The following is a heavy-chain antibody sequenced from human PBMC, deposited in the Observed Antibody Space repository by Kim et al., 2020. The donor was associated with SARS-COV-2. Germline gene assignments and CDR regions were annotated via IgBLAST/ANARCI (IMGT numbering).Heavy chain of an antibody. Sequence: GGSLRLSCAASGFTVSSNYMSWVRQAPGKGLEWVSVIYSGGSTYYADSVKGRFTISRDNSKNTLYLQMNSLRAEDTAVYYCASGGSTLDFDYWGQGTLATVSS. D-gene: IGHD3-10*01. CDR3: ASGGSTLDFDY. J-gene: IGHJ4*02. V-gene: IGHV3-53*01. CDR1: GFTVSSNY. CDR2: IYSGGST.